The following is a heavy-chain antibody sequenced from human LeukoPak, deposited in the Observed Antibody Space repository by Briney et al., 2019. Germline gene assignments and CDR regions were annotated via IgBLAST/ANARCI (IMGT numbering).Heavy chain of an antibody. CDR1: GGSISSSSYY. D-gene: IGHD7-27*01. CDR2: IYYSGST. V-gene: IGHV4-39*01. J-gene: IGHJ4*02. Sequence: SETLSLTCTVSGGSISSSSYYWGWIRQPPGKGLEWIGSIYYSGSTYYNPSLKSRVTISVDTSKNQFSLKLSSVTAADKAVSYCARHAQTGDDYWGQGTLVTVSS. CDR3: ARHAQTGDDY.